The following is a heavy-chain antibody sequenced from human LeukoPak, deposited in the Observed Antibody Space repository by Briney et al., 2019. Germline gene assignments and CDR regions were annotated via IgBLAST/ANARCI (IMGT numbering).Heavy chain of an antibody. J-gene: IGHJ3*02. D-gene: IGHD3-22*01. CDR3: ARDRPMIVVADAFDI. Sequence: GGSLRLSCAASGFTFSSYGMHWVRQAPGKGLEWVAVISYDGSNKYYADSVKGRFTLPRDNSKNTLYLQMNSLRAEDTAVYYCARDRPMIVVADAFDIWGQGTMVTVSS. V-gene: IGHV3-30*03. CDR2: ISYDGSNK. CDR1: GFTFSSYG.